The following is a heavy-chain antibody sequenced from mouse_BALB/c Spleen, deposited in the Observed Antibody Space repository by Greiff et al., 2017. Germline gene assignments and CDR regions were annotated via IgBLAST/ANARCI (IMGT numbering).Heavy chain of an antibody. V-gene: IGHV1-14*01. CDR2: INPYNDGT. J-gene: IGHJ3*01. CDR1: GYTFTSYV. Sequence: QLQESGPELVKPGASVKMSCKASGYTFTSYVMHWVKQKPGQGLEWIGYINPYNDGTKYNEKFKGKATLTSDKSSSTAYMELSSLTSEDSAVYYCARSLFITTVVAPGGFAYWGQGTLVTVSA. CDR3: ARSLFITTVVAPGGFAY. D-gene: IGHD1-1*01.